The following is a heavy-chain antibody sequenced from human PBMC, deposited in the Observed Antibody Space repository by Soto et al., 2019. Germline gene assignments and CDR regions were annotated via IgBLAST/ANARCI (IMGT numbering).Heavy chain of an antibody. J-gene: IGHJ5*02. CDR3: ARDRFRDYVWGPRSWGVIRRFDP. CDR2: IWYDGSNK. CDR1: GLTFSSYG. V-gene: IGHV3-33*01. Sequence: QVQLVESGGGVVQPGRSLRLSCAASGLTFSSYGMHWVRQAPGKGLEWVAVIWYDGSNKYYADSVKGRFTISRDNSKNTLYLQMNSLRAEDTAVYYCARDRFRDYVWGPRSWGVIRRFDPWGQGTLVTVSS. D-gene: IGHD3-16*01.